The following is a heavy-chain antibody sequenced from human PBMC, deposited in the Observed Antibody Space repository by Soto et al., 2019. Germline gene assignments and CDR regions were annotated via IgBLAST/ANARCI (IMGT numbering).Heavy chain of an antibody. CDR3: ASPGEGATPPGY. CDR1: RNNGTDYW. V-gene: IGHV5-10-1*01. CDR2: IDPTHSYT. Sequence: PGEPLEISCKGSRNNGTDYWSNCVGQMPGKGLEWLGRIDPTHSYTNYSPPFQGHVTISVDTSIDTAYLKWSSLQASDTAMYYCASPGEGATPPGYWGQGTPVTVSS. D-gene: IGHD7-27*01. J-gene: IGHJ4*02.